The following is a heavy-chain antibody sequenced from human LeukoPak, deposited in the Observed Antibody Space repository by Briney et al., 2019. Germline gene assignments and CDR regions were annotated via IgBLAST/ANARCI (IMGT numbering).Heavy chain of an antibody. CDR2: IKKTGSET. V-gene: IGHV3-7*01. J-gene: IGHJ4*02. CDR3: AREDGYCSGGNCFDFDF. CDR1: GFTFSHFW. Sequence: GGSLRLSCAASGFTFSHFWMSWVRQAPGKGLEWVAYIKKTGSETYYVDSVKGRFTITRDNTRNSLFLQMCSLRAEDTAVYFCAREDGYCSGGNCFDFDFWGQGTLVTVSS. D-gene: IGHD2-15*01.